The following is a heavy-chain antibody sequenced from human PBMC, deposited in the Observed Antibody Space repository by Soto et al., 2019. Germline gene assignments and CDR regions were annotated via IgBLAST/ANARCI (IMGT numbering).Heavy chain of an antibody. CDR3: ARASRDILTGYDYYYGMDV. D-gene: IGHD3-9*01. CDR1: GGSISSGGYY. V-gene: IGHV4-31*03. J-gene: IGHJ6*02. CDR2: IYYSGST. Sequence: QVQLQESGPGLVKPSQTLSLTCTVSGGSISSGGYYWSWIRQHPGKGLEWIGYIYYSGSTYYNPSLKSRVTISVDTSKNQFSLKLSSVTAADTAVYCCARASRDILTGYDYYYGMDVWGQGTTVTVSS.